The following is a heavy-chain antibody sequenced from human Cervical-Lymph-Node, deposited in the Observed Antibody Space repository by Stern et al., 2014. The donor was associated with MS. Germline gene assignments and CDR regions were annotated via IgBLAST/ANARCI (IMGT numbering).Heavy chain of an antibody. V-gene: IGHV3-33*01. D-gene: IGHD4-17*01. CDR1: GFTFSYYG. J-gene: IGHJ6*02. CDR2: LWYEENKT. CDR3: ARDSRDYLNYYGLDV. Sequence: VQLVESGGGVVQPGRSLRLACATSGFTFSYYGMAWVPPAPGKGLEGGALLWYEENKTYYTDSVKGRFTISRDTSKNTLYLQMDNLRAEDTAVYYCARDSRDYLNYYGLDVWGQGTTVTVS.